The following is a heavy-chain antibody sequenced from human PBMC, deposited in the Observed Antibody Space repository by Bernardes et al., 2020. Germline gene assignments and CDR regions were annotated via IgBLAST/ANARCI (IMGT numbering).Heavy chain of an antibody. CDR1: GFTFSSYA. CDR2: ISDSGGST. CDR3: AKGSSGYDFLDYYYYYYMDV. V-gene: IGHV3-23*01. Sequence: SLRLSCAASGFTFSSYAMTWVRQAPGKGLEWVSVISDSGGSTYYADSVKGRFTISRDNSKNTLYLEMNSLRVEDTAVYYCAKGSSGYDFLDYYYYYYMDVWGKGTTVTVSS. J-gene: IGHJ6*03. D-gene: IGHD5-12*01.